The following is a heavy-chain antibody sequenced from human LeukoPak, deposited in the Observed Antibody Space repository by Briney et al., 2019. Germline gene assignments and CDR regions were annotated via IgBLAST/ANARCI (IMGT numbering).Heavy chain of an antibody. Sequence: ETGGSLRLSCAASGFTFSSYAMHWVRQAPGKGLEWVAVISYDGSNKYYADSVKGRFTISRDNSKNTLYLQMNSLRAEDTAVYYCARSQSLFIAAAVNDYWGQGTLVTVSS. CDR2: ISYDGSNK. CDR1: GFTFSSYA. J-gene: IGHJ4*02. D-gene: IGHD6-13*01. CDR3: ARSQSLFIAAAVNDY. V-gene: IGHV3-30*01.